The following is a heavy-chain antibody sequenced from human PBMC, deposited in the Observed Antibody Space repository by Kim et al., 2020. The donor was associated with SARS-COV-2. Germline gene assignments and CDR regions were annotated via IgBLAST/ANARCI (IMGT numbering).Heavy chain of an antibody. J-gene: IGHJ5*02. Sequence: ASVKVSCKASGYTFTGYYMHWVRQAPGQGLEWMGRINPNSGGTNYAQKFQGRVTMTRDTAISTAYMELSRLRSDDTAVYYCARDLLGFVVVIASGHVGWFHPWGQGTVVTVSS. D-gene: IGHD2-21*01. CDR2: INPNSGGT. V-gene: IGHV1-2*06. CDR1: GYTFTGYY. CDR3: ARDLLGFVVVIASGHVGWFHP.